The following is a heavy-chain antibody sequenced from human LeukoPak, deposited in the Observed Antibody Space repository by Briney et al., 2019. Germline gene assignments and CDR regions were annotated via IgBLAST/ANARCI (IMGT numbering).Heavy chain of an antibody. D-gene: IGHD6-13*01. CDR1: GFTFSSYA. V-gene: IGHV3-23*01. J-gene: IGHJ3*02. CDR3: AKLYSSSWYPDDAFDI. Sequence: GGSLRLSCAASGFTFSSYAMSWVRQAPGKGLEWVSAISGSGGSTYYADSVRGRFTISRDNSKNTLYLQMNSLRAEDTAVYYCAKLYSSSWYPDDAFDIWGQGTMVTVSS. CDR2: ISGSGGST.